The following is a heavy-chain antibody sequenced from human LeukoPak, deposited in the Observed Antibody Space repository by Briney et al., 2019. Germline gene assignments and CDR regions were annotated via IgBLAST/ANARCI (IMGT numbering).Heavy chain of an antibody. CDR3: ARDATFGGVNHFDY. J-gene: IGHJ4*02. CDR1: GFTFSDYY. D-gene: IGHD3-16*01. Sequence: GGSLRLSCAASGFTFSDYYMSWIRHAPGKGLEWLSYIGSSGDIIYYIDSVKGRFTISRDNAKNSLYPQMNSLRAEDTAVYYCARDATFGGVNHFDYWGQGTLVTASS. CDR2: IGSSGDII. V-gene: IGHV3-11*01.